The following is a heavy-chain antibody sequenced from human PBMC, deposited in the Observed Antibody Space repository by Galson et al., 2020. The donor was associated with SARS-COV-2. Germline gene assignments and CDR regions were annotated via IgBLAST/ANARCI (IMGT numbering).Heavy chain of an antibody. J-gene: IGHJ4*02. CDR1: GFSNAW. CDR2: VKSKTAGGTI. D-gene: IGHD3-3*01. CDR3: TTGFGNYYDY. V-gene: IGHV3-15*01. Sequence: PGGSLRLSCAASGFSNAWLHWVRQAPGAGLQWLGRVKSKTAGGTIDYAAPVKGRFSISRDDSQDTLYLHMNSLKIEDTAVYYCTTGFGNYYDYWGQGTLVTVSS.